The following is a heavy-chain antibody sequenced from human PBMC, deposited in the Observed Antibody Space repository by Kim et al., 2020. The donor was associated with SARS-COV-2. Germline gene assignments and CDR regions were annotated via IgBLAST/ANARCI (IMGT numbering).Heavy chain of an antibody. D-gene: IGHD2-2*01. Sequence: GGSLRLSCTASGFTFSNNAMSWVRQAPGTGLEWVSTISGGGDSIYYTDSMKGRFTISRDNSKNTLYLQMNSLRAEDTALYYCAKDPLATSTQIWFDPWG. V-gene: IGHV3-23*01. J-gene: IGHJ5*02. CDR3: AKDPLATSTQIWFDP. CDR2: ISGGGDSI. CDR1: GFTFSNNA.